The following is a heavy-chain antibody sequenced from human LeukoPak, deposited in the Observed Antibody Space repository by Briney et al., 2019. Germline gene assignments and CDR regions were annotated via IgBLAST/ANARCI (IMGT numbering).Heavy chain of an antibody. CDR2: IYYSGST. CDR1: GGSISSYY. J-gene: IGHJ6*02. V-gene: IGHV4-59*01. Sequence: SETLSLTWTVSGGSISSYYWSWIRQPPGKGLEWIGYIYYSGSTNYNPSLKSRVTISVDTSKNQFSLKLSSVTAADTAAYYCTSRQNYYYGMDVWGQGTTVTVSS. CDR3: TSRQNYYYGMDV.